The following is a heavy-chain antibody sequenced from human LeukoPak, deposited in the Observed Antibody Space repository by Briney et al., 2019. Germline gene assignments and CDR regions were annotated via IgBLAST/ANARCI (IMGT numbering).Heavy chain of an antibody. V-gene: IGHV4-59*08. CDR1: GGSISSYY. Sequence: PSETLSLTCTVSGGSISSYYWSWIRQPPGKGLEWIGYIYYSGSTNYNPSLKSRVTISVDTSKNQFSLKLSSVTAADTAVYYCARMVGRGYGYGFDYWGQGTLVTVSS. D-gene: IGHD5-18*01. CDR2: IYYSGST. CDR3: ARMVGRGYGYGFDY. J-gene: IGHJ4*02.